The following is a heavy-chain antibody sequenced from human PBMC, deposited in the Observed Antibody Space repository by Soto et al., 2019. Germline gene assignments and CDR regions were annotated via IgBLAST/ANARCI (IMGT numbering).Heavy chain of an antibody. CDR1: GGSISSDNFF. Sequence: KPTETLSLTCTVSGGSISSDNFFWSWIRQPPGEGLEWIGYIYYRGSTYYNPSLESRLTLLVDTSKNQFSLKLRSVTAADTAVYYCARVAIACPSSSCYNHYSYSLDVWGQGTTVTVSS. CDR3: ARVAIACPSSSCYNHYSYSLDV. J-gene: IGHJ6*02. V-gene: IGHV4-30-4*01. D-gene: IGHD2-2*02. CDR2: IYYRGST.